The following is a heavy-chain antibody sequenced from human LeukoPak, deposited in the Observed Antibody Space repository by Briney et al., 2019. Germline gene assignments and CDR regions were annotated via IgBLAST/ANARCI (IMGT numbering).Heavy chain of an antibody. V-gene: IGHV1-69*05. Sequence: GSSVKVSCKASGGTFSSYAISWVLQAPGQGLEWMGRIIPIFGTANYAQKFQGRVTITTDESTSTAYMELSSLRSEDTAVYYCARDRRWLQPNFDYWGQGTLVTVSS. CDR2: IIPIFGTA. CDR1: GGTFSSYA. CDR3: ARDRRWLQPNFDY. D-gene: IGHD5-24*01. J-gene: IGHJ4*02.